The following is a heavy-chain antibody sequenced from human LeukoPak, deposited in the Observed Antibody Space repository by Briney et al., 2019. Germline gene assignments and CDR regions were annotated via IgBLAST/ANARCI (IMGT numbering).Heavy chain of an antibody. CDR3: AKVDDILTGHFDY. CDR2: ISGSGGST. Sequence: GGSLRLSCAASGFTFSSYAMSWVRQAPGKGLEWVSVISGSGGSTYYADSEKGRFTISRDNSKNTLYLQMSSLRAEDTAVYYCAKVDDILTGHFDYWGQGTLVTVSS. CDR1: GFTFSSYA. J-gene: IGHJ4*02. V-gene: IGHV3-23*01. D-gene: IGHD3-9*01.